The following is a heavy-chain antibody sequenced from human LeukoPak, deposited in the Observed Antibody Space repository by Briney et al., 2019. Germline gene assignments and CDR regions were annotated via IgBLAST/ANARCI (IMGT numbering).Heavy chain of an antibody. V-gene: IGHV4-4*07. D-gene: IGHD1-1*01. CDR1: AGSIGTYY. CDR2: IYTSGIT. J-gene: IGHJ4*02. CDR3: ARDTGLERLGPQFDY. Sequence: SETLSLTCTVSAGSIGTYYRNWIRQPAGKELEWIGRIYTSGITNYNPSLKSRVTMSVDASKNQFSLKLSSVTAADTAVYYCARDTGLERLGPQFDYWGQGTLVTVSS.